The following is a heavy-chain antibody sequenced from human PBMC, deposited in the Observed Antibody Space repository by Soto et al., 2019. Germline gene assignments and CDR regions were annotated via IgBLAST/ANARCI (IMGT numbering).Heavy chain of an antibody. CDR3: AHVNEESFVFHFPYCRGDCYPRAFDY. CDR1: GFSLSTSGVG. D-gene: IGHD2-21*02. CDR2: IYWDDDK. Sequence: QITLKESGPTLVKPTQTLTLTCSFSGFSLSTSGVGVGWIRQPPGKALEWLALIYWDDDKRYSPSLKSRLTITKATSKNRVVLTMTNMDNVDTATYYCAHVNEESFVFHFPYCRGDCYPRAFDYWGQGTLVTVSS. V-gene: IGHV2-5*02. J-gene: IGHJ4*02.